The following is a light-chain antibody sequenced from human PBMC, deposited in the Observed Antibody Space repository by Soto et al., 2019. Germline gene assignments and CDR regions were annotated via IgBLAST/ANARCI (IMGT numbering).Light chain of an antibody. V-gene: IGKV3-20*01. CDR3: QQYDGGPPSYT. CDR1: QSLTSSY. Sequence: EIVLTQSPGTLSLSPGERATLSCRASQSLTSSYLAWYQQKPGQAPRLLIYGASSRATGIPDRFSGSGSGTDFNLTSSILRPQDVAVYYCQQYDGGPPSYTFGVGTKLEIK. CDR2: GAS. J-gene: IGKJ2*01.